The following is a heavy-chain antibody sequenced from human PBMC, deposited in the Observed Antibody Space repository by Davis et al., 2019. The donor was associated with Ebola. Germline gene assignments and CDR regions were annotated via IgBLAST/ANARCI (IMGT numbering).Heavy chain of an antibody. V-gene: IGHV4-59*02. CDR2: TDDIIT. CDR1: GASVSRDS. D-gene: IGHD4-11*01. CDR3: ARRWGRDNSDSETTYKYYYGLDV. Sequence: MPSETLSLTCTVSGASVSRDSWAWIRQSPGKGLEFIGHTDDIITKYHLSLKSRVTISIDRAKNQFSLILTSLTAADTAVYFCARRWGRDNSDSETTYKYYYGLDVWGQGTTVTVSS. J-gene: IGHJ6*02.